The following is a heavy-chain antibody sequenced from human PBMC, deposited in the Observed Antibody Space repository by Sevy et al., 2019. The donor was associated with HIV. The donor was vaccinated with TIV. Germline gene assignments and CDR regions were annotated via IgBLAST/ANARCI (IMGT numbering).Heavy chain of an antibody. CDR2: INPNSGGT. CDR3: ARSIGAGNPDAFDI. Sequence: ASVKVSCKASGYTFTGYYMHWVRQAPGQGLEWMGWINPNSGGTNSAQKFQGRVTMTRDTYISTAYMELSRLGSDDTAVYYCARSIGAGNPDAFDIWGQGTMVTVSS. V-gene: IGHV1-2*02. J-gene: IGHJ3*02. CDR1: GYTFTGYY. D-gene: IGHD3-10*01.